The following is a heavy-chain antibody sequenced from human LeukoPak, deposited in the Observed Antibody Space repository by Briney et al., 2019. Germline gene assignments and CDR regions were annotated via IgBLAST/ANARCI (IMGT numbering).Heavy chain of an antibody. D-gene: IGHD1-1*01. CDR1: EFIFNRSW. CDR3: AIWTSGNY. J-gene: IGHJ4*02. Sequence: PGGSLRLSCAASEFIFNRSWMNWVRRAPGKGLEWVANMDPSGSHKRYVDSVKGRFTISKDNPGTSLYLDMYDLRAEDTAIYYCAIWTSGNYWGQGTLVTVSS. CDR2: MDPSGSHK. V-gene: IGHV3-7*01.